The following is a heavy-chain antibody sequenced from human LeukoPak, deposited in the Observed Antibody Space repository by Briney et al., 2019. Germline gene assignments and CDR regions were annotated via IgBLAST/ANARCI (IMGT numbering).Heavy chain of an antibody. J-gene: IGHJ4*02. CDR2: INPSSGST. CDR3: AREQHGSGSYYALGDY. Sequence: ASVKVSCKASGYTFTSYYMHWVRQAPGQGLEWMGIINPSSGSTSYAQKFQGRVTMTRDTSTSTVYMELSSLRSEDTAVYYCAREQHGSGSYYALGDYWGQGTLVTVSS. V-gene: IGHV1-46*01. CDR1: GYTFTSYY. D-gene: IGHD3-10*01.